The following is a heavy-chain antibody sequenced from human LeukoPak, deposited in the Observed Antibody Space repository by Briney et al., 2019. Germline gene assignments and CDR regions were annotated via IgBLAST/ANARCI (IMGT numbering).Heavy chain of an antibody. CDR2: INDDGSDT. CDR1: GFTFKLYW. J-gene: IGHJ5*02. CDR3: VRGGPSTWT. D-gene: IGHD5-12*01. Sequence: GGSLRLSCAVSGFTFKLYWMHWVRQAPGKGPVWVSRINDDGSDTTYADSVKGRFTISRDDAKNMLFLQMNSLRAEDTAVYYCVRGGPSTWTWGQGTLVTVSS. V-gene: IGHV3-74*01.